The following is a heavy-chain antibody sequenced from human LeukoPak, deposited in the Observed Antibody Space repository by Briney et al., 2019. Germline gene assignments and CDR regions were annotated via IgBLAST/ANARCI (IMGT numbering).Heavy chain of an antibody. CDR3: ARHLGDWSAFDY. D-gene: IGHD2-21*01. J-gene: IGHJ4*02. Sequence: SETLSLTCTVSVGSISSSSYYWGWIRQPPGKGLEWIGSIYYSGSTYYNPSLKSRVTISVDTSKNQFSLKLSSVTAADTAVYYCARHLGDWSAFDYWGQGTLVTVSS. CDR1: VGSISSSSYY. CDR2: IYYSGST. V-gene: IGHV4-39*01.